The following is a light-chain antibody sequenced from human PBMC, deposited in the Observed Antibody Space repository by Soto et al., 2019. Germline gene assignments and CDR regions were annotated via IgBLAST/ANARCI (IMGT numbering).Light chain of an antibody. CDR1: QSVSSNY. J-gene: IGKJ4*01. Sequence: EIVLTQSPGTLSLSPGERATLSCRASQSVSSNYLAWYQQKPGQAPRLLIYGASSRATGIPDRFSGSGSGTASTLTISRLEPEDFAVYPCQQDGSSPLTFAGGTKVEIK. V-gene: IGKV3-20*01. CDR3: QQDGSSPLT. CDR2: GAS.